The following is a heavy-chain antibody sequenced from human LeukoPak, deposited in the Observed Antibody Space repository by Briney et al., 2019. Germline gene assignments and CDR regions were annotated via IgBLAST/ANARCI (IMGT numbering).Heavy chain of an antibody. CDR3: ARISPGSWSDY. Sequence: GGSMRLSCAASGFTFSTYAMSWVRQAPGKGLEWVSSTSYNGGVTYYADSVKGRFTLSRDNSRSTLYLQMNSLRAEDTAVYYCARISPGSWSDYWGQGTLVTVSS. V-gene: IGHV3-23*01. CDR1: GFTFSTYA. J-gene: IGHJ4*02. CDR2: TSYNGGVT. D-gene: IGHD6-13*01.